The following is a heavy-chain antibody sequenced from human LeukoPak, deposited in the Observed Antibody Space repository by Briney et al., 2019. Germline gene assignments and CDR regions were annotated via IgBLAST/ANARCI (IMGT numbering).Heavy chain of an antibody. V-gene: IGHV4-4*02. J-gene: IGHJ4*02. CDR2: IYHSGRT. CDR3: ARHGSGSYPDY. D-gene: IGHD3-10*01. CDR1: GGSISSSNW. Sequence: SGTLSLTCAVSGGSISSSNWWSWVRQPPGKGLEWIGEIYHSGRTFYNPSLKSRVTISVDTSKNQFSLKLTSVTAADTAVYYCARHGSGSYPDYWGQGTLVTVSS.